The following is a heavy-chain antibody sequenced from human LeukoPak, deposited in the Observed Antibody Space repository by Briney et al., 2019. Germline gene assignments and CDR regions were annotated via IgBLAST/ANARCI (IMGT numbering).Heavy chain of an antibody. J-gene: IGHJ4*02. CDR1: GYTFTSYG. V-gene: IGHV1-18*01. D-gene: IGHD3-22*01. CDR3: ARGKYYYDSSGYYVY. Sequence: ASVKVSCTASGYTFTSYGISWVRQAPGQGLEWMGWISAYNGNTNYAQKLQGRVTMTTDTSTSTAYMELRSLRSDDTAVYYCARGKYYYDSSGYYVYWGQGTLVTVSS. CDR2: ISAYNGNT.